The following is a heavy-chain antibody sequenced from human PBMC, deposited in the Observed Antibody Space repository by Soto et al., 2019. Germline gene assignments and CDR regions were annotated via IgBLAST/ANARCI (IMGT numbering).Heavy chain of an antibody. CDR2: IYPGDSDT. CDR1: GYSFTSYW. CDR3: GGWGGGQKQQPPKYYYGMDV. J-gene: IGHJ6*02. V-gene: IGHV5-51*03. Sequence: EVQLVQSGAEVKKPGESLKISCKGSGYSFTSYWIGWVRQMPGKGLEWMGIIYPGDSDTRYSPSFQGQVTISADKSISPASLRGSGLRARDPPWYYGGGWGGGQKQQPPKYYYGMDVWGQGTTVTVSS. D-gene: IGHD6-13*01.